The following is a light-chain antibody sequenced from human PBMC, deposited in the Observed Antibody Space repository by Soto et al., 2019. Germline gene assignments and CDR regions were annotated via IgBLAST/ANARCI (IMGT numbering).Light chain of an antibody. V-gene: IGKV1-9*01. CDR3: QQVSGYPLN. J-gene: IGKJ4*01. CDR1: QGINSH. Sequence: DIQLTQSPSFLSASVGDRVTITCRASQGINSHLAWYQQGPGKAPKILIYAASTLQSGVPSRFRGSASGTEFTLPLSRLQPEDFETYYCQQVSGYPLNFGGGTKVDIK. CDR2: AAS.